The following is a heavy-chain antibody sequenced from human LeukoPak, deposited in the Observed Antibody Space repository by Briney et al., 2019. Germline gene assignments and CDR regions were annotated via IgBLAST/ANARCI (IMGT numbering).Heavy chain of an antibody. CDR2: IYYSGST. CDR1: GGSISSSSYY. V-gene: IGHV4-39*07. J-gene: IGHJ6*02. Sequence: PSETLSLTCTVSGGSISSSSYYWGWIRQPPGKGLEWIGSIYYSGSTYYNPSLKSRVTISVDTSKNQFSLKLSSVTAADTAVYYCARDRSDYVSAYYYYGMDVWGQGTTVTVSS. CDR3: ARDRSDYVSAYYYYGMDV. D-gene: IGHD4-17*01.